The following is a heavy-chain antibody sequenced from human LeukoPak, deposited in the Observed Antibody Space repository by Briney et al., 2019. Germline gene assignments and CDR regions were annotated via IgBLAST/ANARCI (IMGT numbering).Heavy chain of an antibody. Sequence: GGSLRLSCAASGFTFSKYWMHWVRQVPGKGLVWVSLINGDGSTTNYADFVKGRFTISRDNAKNTLSLQVNSLRAEDTAVYYCATGNYYDSRGYYTFGYWGQDTLVTVSS. V-gene: IGHV3-74*01. D-gene: IGHD3-22*01. CDR1: GFTFSKYW. CDR3: ATGNYYDSRGYYTFGY. J-gene: IGHJ1*01. CDR2: INGDGSTT.